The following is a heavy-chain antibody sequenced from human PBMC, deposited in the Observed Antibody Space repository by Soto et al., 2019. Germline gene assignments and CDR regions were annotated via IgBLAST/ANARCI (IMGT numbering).Heavy chain of an antibody. J-gene: IGHJ4*02. Sequence: GGYLRLSCTAAGFDFSGSGGNLFLQAPGKGLEWVAYITGSGGAMFHADSVKGRFSISRDNAKNSLFLEMNNLTADDAGLYYCAKVAPFILGSPFWGQGTLVTVSS. V-gene: IGHV3-48*03. CDR2: ITGSGGAM. CDR3: AKVAPFILGSPF. CDR1: GFDFSGSG. D-gene: IGHD2-21*01.